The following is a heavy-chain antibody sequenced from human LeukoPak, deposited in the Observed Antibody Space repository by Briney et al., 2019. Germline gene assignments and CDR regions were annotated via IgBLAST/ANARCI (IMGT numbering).Heavy chain of an antibody. D-gene: IGHD5-18*01. J-gene: IGHJ4*02. Sequence: SETLSLTCTVSGGSISSGGYYWSWIRQRPGKGLEWIGYIYYRGSTYYNPSLKSRVIISEDTSKDQFSLKLSSVTAADTAVYYCASRIGYSYGIDYWGQGTLVTVSS. CDR1: GGSISSGGYY. CDR2: IYYRGST. CDR3: ASRIGYSYGIDY. V-gene: IGHV4-31*03.